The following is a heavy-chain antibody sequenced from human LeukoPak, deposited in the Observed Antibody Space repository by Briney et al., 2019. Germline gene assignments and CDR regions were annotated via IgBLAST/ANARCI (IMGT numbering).Heavy chain of an antibody. J-gene: IGHJ6*02. CDR2: FNGEGSRI. Sequence: TGGSLRLSCAVTGFNLRTYWIHWVRHSPGRGLEWVARFNGEGSRISYADSVRGRFTISRDNAKNTAYLQMNSLRAEDTALYYCARDPGYYHYGMDVWGQGTTVVVSS. CDR3: ARDPGYYHYGMDV. CDR1: GFNLRTYW. V-gene: IGHV3-74*01.